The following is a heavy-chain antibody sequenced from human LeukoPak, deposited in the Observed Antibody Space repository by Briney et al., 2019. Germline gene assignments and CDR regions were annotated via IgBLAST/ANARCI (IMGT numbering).Heavy chain of an antibody. J-gene: IGHJ4*02. CDR2: INTDGSST. CDR1: GFTFSSYW. V-gene: IGHV3-74*01. CDR3: ARRGSTDY. D-gene: IGHD2/OR15-2a*01. Sequence: GGSLRLSCAASGFTFSSYWMYWVRQAPGKGLVWVSRINTDGSSTNYADSVKGRFTISRDNAKNSLDLQMNSLRAEDTAVYYCARRGSTDYWGQGTLVTVSS.